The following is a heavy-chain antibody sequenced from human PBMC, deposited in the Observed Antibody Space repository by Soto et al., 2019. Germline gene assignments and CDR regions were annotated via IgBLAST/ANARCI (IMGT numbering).Heavy chain of an antibody. CDR3: AKFYAAIYYYGLDF. CDR2: ISTNGGST. CDR1: GFTFSNYA. J-gene: IGHJ6*02. D-gene: IGHD2-2*01. Sequence: GGSLRLSCAASGFTFSNYAMHWVRQAPGKGLEYVSSISTNGGSTDYADSVKGRFTISRDNANNSLYLQMNSLRAEDTAVYCCAKFYAAIYYYGLDFWGQGTTVTVSS. V-gene: IGHV3-64*04.